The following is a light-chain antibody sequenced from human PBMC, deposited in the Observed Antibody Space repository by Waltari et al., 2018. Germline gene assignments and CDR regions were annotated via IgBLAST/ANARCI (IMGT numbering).Light chain of an antibody. CDR3: QQRSNWPPIFT. J-gene: IGKJ3*01. Sequence: EIVLTQSPATLSLSPGDRPTLSCRASQSFSSYLAWYQQKPGQAPRLLIYDASNRATGIPARFSGSGSGTDFTLTISSLEPEDFAVYYCQQRSNWPPIFTFGPGTKVDIK. V-gene: IGKV3-11*01. CDR1: QSFSSY. CDR2: DAS.